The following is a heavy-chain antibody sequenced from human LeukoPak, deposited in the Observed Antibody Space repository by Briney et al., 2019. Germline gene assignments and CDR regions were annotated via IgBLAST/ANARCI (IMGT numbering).Heavy chain of an antibody. J-gene: IGHJ4*02. V-gene: IGHV5-51*01. CDR2: IHPGDSDT. CDR3: ARGRNFDY. Sequence: GESLKISCKTSGYSFTTYWIAWVRQMPGRGLEWVGIIHPGDSDTRYSPSFQGQVTISADKSISTAYLQWSSLKASDTAMYYCARGRNFDYWGQGTLVTVSS. CDR1: GYSFTTYW.